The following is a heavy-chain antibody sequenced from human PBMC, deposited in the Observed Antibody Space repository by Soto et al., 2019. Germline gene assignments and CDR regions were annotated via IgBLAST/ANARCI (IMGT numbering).Heavy chain of an antibody. CDR1: GGSITSYY. J-gene: IGHJ4*02. CDR3: ARSGPMVYAMVFDY. Sequence: PSETLSLTCTVSGGSITSYYWSWIRQPPGKGLEYIGYIYYTGSTNYNPSLKSRVTISVDTSKNQFSLKLSSVTAADTAVYYCARSGPMVYAMVFDYWGQGTLVTVSS. CDR2: IYYTGST. V-gene: IGHV4-59*01. D-gene: IGHD2-8*01.